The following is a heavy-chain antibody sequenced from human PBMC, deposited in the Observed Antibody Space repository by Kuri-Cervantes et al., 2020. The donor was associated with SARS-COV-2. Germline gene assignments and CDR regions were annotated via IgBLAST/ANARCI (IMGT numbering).Heavy chain of an antibody. CDR2: IYYTGST. CDR1: GGSISSSSYY. D-gene: IGHD4-17*01. Sequence: ESLKISCTVSGGSISSSSYYWSWIRQPPGKGLEWIGYIYYTGSTNSNPSLKSRVTISMDTSKSQFSLKVSSVTAADTAVYYCARGTIGFGDDYFDYWSQGTLVTVSS. V-gene: IGHV4-61*01. CDR3: ARGTIGFGDDYFDY. J-gene: IGHJ4*02.